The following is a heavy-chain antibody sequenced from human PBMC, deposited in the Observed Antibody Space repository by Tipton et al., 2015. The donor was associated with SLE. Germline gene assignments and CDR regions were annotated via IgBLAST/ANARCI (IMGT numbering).Heavy chain of an antibody. Sequence: SLTCAVYGGSFSGYHWTWIRQPPGQGLEWIGEIADTGSPNYNPSLKSRVTISLDTSKSQFSLILNSLTAADTAVYYCARRGRSAWFPGVWGQGTLVTVSS. CDR2: IADTGSP. V-gene: IGHV4-34*01. J-gene: IGHJ4*02. CDR1: GGSFSGYH. CDR3: ARRGRSAWFPGV. D-gene: IGHD3-10*01.